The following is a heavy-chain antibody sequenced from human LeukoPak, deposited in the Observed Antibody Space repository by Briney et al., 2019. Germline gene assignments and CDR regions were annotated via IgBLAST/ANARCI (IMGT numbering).Heavy chain of an antibody. V-gene: IGHV4-59*01. CDR1: GGSISSYY. Sequence: SETLSLTCTVSGGSISSYYWSWTRQPPGKGLEWIGYIYYSGSTNYNPSLKSRVTISVDTSKNQFSLKLSSVTAADTAVYYCARMRGYSSSDWGQGTLVTVSS. CDR3: ARMRGYSSSD. CDR2: IYYSGST. D-gene: IGHD6-6*01. J-gene: IGHJ4*02.